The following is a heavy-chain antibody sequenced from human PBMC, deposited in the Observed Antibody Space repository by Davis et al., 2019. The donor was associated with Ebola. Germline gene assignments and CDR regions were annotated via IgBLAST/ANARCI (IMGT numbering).Heavy chain of an antibody. CDR2: INHSGST. V-gene: IGHV4-34*01. CDR1: GGSFSGYY. D-gene: IGHD2-15*01. CDR3: ARAGYCSGGSCYGGYYFDY. Sequence: PSETLSLTCAVYGGSFSGYYWSWIRQPPGKGLEWIGEINHSGSTNYNPSLKSRVTISVDTSKNQFSLKLSSVTAADTAVYYCARAGYCSGGSCYGGYYFDYWGQGTLVTVSS. J-gene: IGHJ4*02.